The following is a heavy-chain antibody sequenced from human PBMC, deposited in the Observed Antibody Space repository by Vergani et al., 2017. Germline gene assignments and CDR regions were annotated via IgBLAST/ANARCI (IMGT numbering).Heavy chain of an antibody. V-gene: IGHV3-23*01. CDR3: AKDPGRGVSLGPFDY. D-gene: IGHD3-10*01. J-gene: IGHJ4*02. Sequence: EVQLLESGGGLVQPGGSLRLSCAASGFTFSSYAMSWVRQAPGKGLEWVSAVSGSGGSTYYADSVKGRFTISRNNSKNTLYLQMNSLRAEDTAVYYCAKDPGRGVSLGPFDYWGQGTLVTVSS. CDR1: GFTFSSYA. CDR2: VSGSGGST.